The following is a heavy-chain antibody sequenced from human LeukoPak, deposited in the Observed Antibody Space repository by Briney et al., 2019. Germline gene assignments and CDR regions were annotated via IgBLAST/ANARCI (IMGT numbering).Heavy chain of an antibody. D-gene: IGHD2-21*02. V-gene: IGHV3-74*01. CDR2: INSDGSST. J-gene: IGHJ4*02. CDR1: GFTFSSYA. Sequence: PGGSLRLSCAGSGFTFSSYAMSWVRQAPGKGLVWVSRINSDGSSTSYADSVKGRFTISRDNAKNTLYLQMNSLRAEDTAVYYCARALYCGGDCNSDYWGQGTLVTVSS. CDR3: ARALYCGGDCNSDY.